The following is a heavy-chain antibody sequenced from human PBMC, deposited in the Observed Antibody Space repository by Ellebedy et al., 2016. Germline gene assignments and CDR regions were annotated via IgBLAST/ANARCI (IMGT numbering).Heavy chain of an antibody. D-gene: IGHD1-26*01. CDR2: IYTSGST. CDR3: AREMSGSQRYFDH. Sequence: SETLSLTXIVSGGSISSYYWSWVRQPAGKGLEWLGRIYTSGSTNYNPSLKSRLTMSVDTSKNQFSLKLSSVTAADTAVYYCAREMSGSQRYFDHWGQGTLVTVSS. CDR1: GGSISSYY. J-gene: IGHJ4*02. V-gene: IGHV4-4*07.